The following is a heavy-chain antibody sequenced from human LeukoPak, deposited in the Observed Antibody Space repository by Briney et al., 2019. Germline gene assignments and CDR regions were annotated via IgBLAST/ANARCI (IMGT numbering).Heavy chain of an antibody. CDR2: IRRKANNYAT. CDR3: SSPYCSDGVCYMGY. J-gene: IGHJ4*02. Sequence: GGSLRLSCAASGFTFSDSAMHWVRLASGKGLEWVGRIRRKANNYATAYGESVKGRFTISRDDSKNTAYLQMNSLKTEDTAVYYCSSPYCSDGVCYMGYWGQGILVTVSS. CDR1: GFTFSDSA. V-gene: IGHV3-73*01. D-gene: IGHD2-8*01.